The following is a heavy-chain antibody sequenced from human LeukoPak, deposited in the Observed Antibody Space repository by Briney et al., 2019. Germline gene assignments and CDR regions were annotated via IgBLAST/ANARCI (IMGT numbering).Heavy chain of an antibody. Sequence: SETLSLTCTVSGGSISSYYWSWIRQPAGKGLEWIGRIYTSGSTNYNPSLKSRVTMSVDTSKNQFSLKLSSVTAADTAVYYCARGIVGPGWYYMDVWGKGTTVTVSS. V-gene: IGHV4-4*07. CDR1: GGSISSYY. J-gene: IGHJ6*03. CDR2: IYTSGST. D-gene: IGHD1-26*01. CDR3: ARGIVGPGWYYMDV.